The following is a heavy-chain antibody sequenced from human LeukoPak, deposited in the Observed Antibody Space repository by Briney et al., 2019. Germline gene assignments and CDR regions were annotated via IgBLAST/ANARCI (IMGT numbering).Heavy chain of an antibody. D-gene: IGHD2-8*01. Sequence: GGTLRLSCAGSGFTFSSYAMSWVRQAPGKGLEWGSAISDTCATTYDADSLKGRFTISRDNSRSTLYLQMNSMRAEDTALYYCAKDASIGRYCTNGVCSPFDYWGQGTLVTVSS. CDR1: GFTFSSYA. J-gene: IGHJ4*02. CDR2: ISDTCATT. CDR3: AKDASIGRYCTNGVCSPFDY. V-gene: IGHV3-23*01.